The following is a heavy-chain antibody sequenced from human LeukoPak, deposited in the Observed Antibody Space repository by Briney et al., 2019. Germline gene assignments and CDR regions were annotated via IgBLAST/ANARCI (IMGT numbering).Heavy chain of an antibody. CDR3: ARGSGLTIFGVVIIKGIGWFDP. D-gene: IGHD3-3*01. Sequence: SETLSLTCAVSGGSISSGGYSWSWIRQPPGKGLEWIGYIYHSGSTYYNPSLKSRVTISVDRSKNQFSLKLSSVTAADTAVYYCARGSGLTIFGVVIIKGIGWFDPWGQGTLVTVSS. CDR2: IYHSGST. V-gene: IGHV4-30-2*01. CDR1: GGSISSGGYS. J-gene: IGHJ5*02.